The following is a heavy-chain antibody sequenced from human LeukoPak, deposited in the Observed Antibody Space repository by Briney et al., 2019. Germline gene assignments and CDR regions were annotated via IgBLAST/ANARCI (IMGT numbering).Heavy chain of an antibody. V-gene: IGHV3-66*01. CDR3: AKKDNGNYFNFDY. Sequence: PGGSLRLSCAASGFTVSSNYMNWVRQAPGKGLEWVSLIYSGGSTHYADSVKGRFTISRDNSKNTLYLQMNSLRAEDTAVYYCAKKDNGNYFNFDYWGQGTLVTVSS. CDR2: IYSGGST. J-gene: IGHJ4*02. CDR1: GFTVSSNY. D-gene: IGHD2/OR15-2a*01.